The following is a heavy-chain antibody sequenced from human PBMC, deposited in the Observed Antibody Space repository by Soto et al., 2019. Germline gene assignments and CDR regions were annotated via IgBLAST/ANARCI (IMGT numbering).Heavy chain of an antibody. D-gene: IGHD6-19*01. CDR2: INAGNGNT. Sequence: ASVKVSCKASGYTFTSYAMHWVRQAPGQRLEWMGWINAGNGNTKYSQKFQGRVTITRDTSASTAYMELSSLRSEDTAVYYCARDPTGYSSGWYRGFDYWGQGTLVTVSS. V-gene: IGHV1-3*01. J-gene: IGHJ4*02. CDR1: GYTFTSYA. CDR3: ARDPTGYSSGWYRGFDY.